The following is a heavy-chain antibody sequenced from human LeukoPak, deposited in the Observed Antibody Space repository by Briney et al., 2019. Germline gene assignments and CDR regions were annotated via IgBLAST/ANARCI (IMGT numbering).Heavy chain of an antibody. CDR1: GGSISSYY. V-gene: IGHV4-4*07. J-gene: IGHJ4*02. CDR2: IYTSGST. Sequence: PSETLSLTCTVSGGSISSYYWCWIRQPAGKGLEWIGRIYTSGSTNYNPSLKSRVTMSVDTSKNQFSLKLSSVTAADTAVYYCARDLNWERRNCSGGSCYSGIDYWGQGTLVTVSS. D-gene: IGHD2-15*01. CDR3: ARDLNWERRNCSGGSCYSGIDY.